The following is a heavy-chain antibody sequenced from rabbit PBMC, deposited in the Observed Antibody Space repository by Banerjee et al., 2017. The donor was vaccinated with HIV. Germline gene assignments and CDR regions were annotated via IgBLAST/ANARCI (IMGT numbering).Heavy chain of an antibody. D-gene: IGHD7-1*01. J-gene: IGHJ4*01. V-gene: IGHV1S45*01. Sequence: QEQLVESGGGLVQPEGSLTLTCTASGFSFSRRDWICWVRQAPGKGLEWIACIYTGSSGSTYYASWAKGRFTISKPSSTTVTLQMTSLTAADTATYFCARDDSGGTSMTYFTLWGPGTLVT. CDR3: ARDDSGGTSMTYFTL. CDR2: IYTGSSGST. CDR1: GFSFSRRDW.